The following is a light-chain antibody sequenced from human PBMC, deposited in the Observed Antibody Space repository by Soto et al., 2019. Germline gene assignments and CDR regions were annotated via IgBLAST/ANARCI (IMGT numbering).Light chain of an antibody. Sequence: EIVMTQSPATLSVSPGQRATLSCRASQSVSSNLAWYQQKPGQAPRLLIYGASTRATGIPARFSGSGSGTDFILSISRLEPEDFAVYYCQQYGSSPWTFGQGTKVDIK. V-gene: IGKV3-15*01. CDR1: QSVSSN. J-gene: IGKJ1*01. CDR3: QQYGSSPWT. CDR2: GAS.